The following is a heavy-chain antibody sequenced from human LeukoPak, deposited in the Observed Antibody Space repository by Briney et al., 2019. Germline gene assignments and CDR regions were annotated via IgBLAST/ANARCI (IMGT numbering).Heavy chain of an antibody. CDR3: ARGIFGVVINDY. Sequence: SETLSLTCTVSGGSISSSSYYLGWIRQPPGKGLEWIGSIYYSGSTYYNPSLKSRVTISVDTSKNQFSLKLSSVTAADTAVYYCARGIFGVVINDYWGQGTLVTVSS. J-gene: IGHJ4*02. CDR1: GGSISSSSYY. V-gene: IGHV4-39*01. D-gene: IGHD3-3*01. CDR2: IYYSGST.